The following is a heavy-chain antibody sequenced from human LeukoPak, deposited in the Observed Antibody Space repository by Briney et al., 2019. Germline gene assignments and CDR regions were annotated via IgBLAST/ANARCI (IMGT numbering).Heavy chain of an antibody. CDR2: IYYSGST. CDR1: GGSISSYY. CDR3: ASSSNDYYYYGMDV. V-gene: IGHV4-59*01. Sequence: SETLSLTCTVSGGSISSYYWSWIRQPPGKGLEWIGYIYYSGSTNYNPSLKSRVTISVDTSKNQFSPKLSSVTAADTAVYYCASSSNDYYYYGMDVWGQGTTVTVSS. J-gene: IGHJ6*02.